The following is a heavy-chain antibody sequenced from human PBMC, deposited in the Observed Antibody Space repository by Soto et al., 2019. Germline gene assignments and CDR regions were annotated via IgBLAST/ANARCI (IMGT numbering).Heavy chain of an antibody. CDR2: ISYDGSNK. V-gene: IGHV3-30-3*01. J-gene: IGHJ5*02. CDR3: ARAFIVLVPAAMNCFDP. CDR1: GFTFSSYA. D-gene: IGHD2-2*01. Sequence: GGSLRLSCAASGFTFSSYAMHWVRQAPGKGLEWVAVISYDGSNKYYADSVKGRFTISRDNSKNTLYLQMNSLRAEDTAVYYCARAFIVLVPAAMNCFDPWGQGTLVTVSS.